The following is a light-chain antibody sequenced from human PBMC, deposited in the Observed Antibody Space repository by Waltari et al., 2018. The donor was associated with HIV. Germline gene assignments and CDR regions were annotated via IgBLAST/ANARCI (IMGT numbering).Light chain of an antibody. CDR2: RNN. CDR1: SSDVGHQG. J-gene: IGLJ2*01. Sequence: QAGLTQPPSVSKDLRQTATLTCAGSSSDVGHQGATWLQQHQGHPPKALSDRNNNRPSGSSDIFSASRSGNTASLTITGLQPEDEADYYCAAWDNGLNAVVFGGGTRLNVL. CDR3: AAWDNGLNAVV. V-gene: IGLV10-54*04.